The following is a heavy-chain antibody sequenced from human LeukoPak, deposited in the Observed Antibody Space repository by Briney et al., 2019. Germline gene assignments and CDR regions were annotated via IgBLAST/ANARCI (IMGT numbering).Heavy chain of an antibody. V-gene: IGHV4-34*01. J-gene: IGHJ2*01. CDR2: INHSGST. D-gene: IGHD6-19*01. Sequence: SETLSLTCAVYGGSFSGYYWSWIRQPPGKGLEWIGEINHSGSTNYNPSLKSRVTISVDTSKNQFSLKLSSVTAADTAVYYCARKFNSSGWYWYWYFDLWGRGTLVTVSS. CDR1: GGSFSGYY. CDR3: ARKFNSSGWYWYWYFDL.